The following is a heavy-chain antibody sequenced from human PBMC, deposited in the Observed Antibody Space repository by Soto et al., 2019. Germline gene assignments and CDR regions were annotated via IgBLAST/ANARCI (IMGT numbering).Heavy chain of an antibody. CDR2: INPSGGST. D-gene: IGHD3-10*01. CDR1: GYTFTTYY. CDR3: ARGDSTHYYGSGSPDY. V-gene: IGHV1-46*01. J-gene: IGHJ4*02. Sequence: ASVKVSCKXSGYTFTTYYMHWVRQAPGQGLEWMGIINPSGGSTSYAQQFQGRVTMTTDTSTSTVYMELSSLRSEDTAVYYCARGDSTHYYGSGSPDYWGQGTLVTVSS.